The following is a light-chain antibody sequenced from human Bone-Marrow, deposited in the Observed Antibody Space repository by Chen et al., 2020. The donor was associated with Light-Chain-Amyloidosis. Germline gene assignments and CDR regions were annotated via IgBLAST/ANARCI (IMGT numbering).Light chain of an antibody. J-gene: IGKJ1*01. CDR2: EAF. Sequence: DVVMTQTPLSLSVTPGQPASIACKSSQSLLSSNGVTYLSWFLQKPGQPPQLLIYEAFNRFSGMPHRFSCSGSGTDFTLKISRVEAEDVGTYYCMQSIHLRTFGQGTKVEIK. CDR1: QSLLSSNGVTY. V-gene: IGKV2D-29*01. CDR3: MQSIHLRT.